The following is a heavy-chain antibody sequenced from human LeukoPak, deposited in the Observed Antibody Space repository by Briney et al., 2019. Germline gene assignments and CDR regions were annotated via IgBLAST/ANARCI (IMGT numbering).Heavy chain of an antibody. CDR2: FDPEDGET. Sequence: ASVKVSCKVSGYTLTELSMHWVRQAPGKGLEWMGGFDPEDGETIYAQKFQGRVTMAEDTSTDTAYMELSSLRSEDTAVYYCATRALFSTTTLDYWGQGTLVTVSS. CDR1: GYTLTELS. D-gene: IGHD1-7*01. V-gene: IGHV1-24*01. CDR3: ATRALFSTTTLDY. J-gene: IGHJ4*02.